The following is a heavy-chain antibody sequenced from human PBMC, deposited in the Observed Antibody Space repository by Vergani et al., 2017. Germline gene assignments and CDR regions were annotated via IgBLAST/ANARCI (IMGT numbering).Heavy chain of an antibody. CDR3: ARDPTDYDFWSGYYSYYFDY. D-gene: IGHD3-3*01. Sequence: QVQLVESGGGVVQPGRSLRLSCAASGFTFSSYAMHWVRQAPGKGLEWVAVISYDGSNKSYADSVKGRFTISRDNSKNTLYLQMNSLRAEDTAVYYCARDPTDYDFWSGYYSYYFDYWGQGTLVTVSS. J-gene: IGHJ4*02. V-gene: IGHV3-30-3*01. CDR1: GFTFSSYA. CDR2: ISYDGSNK.